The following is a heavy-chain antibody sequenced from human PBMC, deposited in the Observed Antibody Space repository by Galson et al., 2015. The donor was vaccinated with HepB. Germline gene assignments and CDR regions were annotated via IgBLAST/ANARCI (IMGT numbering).Heavy chain of an antibody. Sequence: SLRLSCAASTFIFSTYSMNWVRQAPGKGLEWVSYISSSSTTIYYADSVKGRFTISRDNSKNMLYLQMNSLRAEDTAVYYCAKDRPPSFYCGSTICRDAFDIWGQGTMVTVSS. J-gene: IGHJ3*02. V-gene: IGHV3-48*01. D-gene: IGHD2-2*01. CDR1: TFIFSTYS. CDR3: AKDRPPSFYCGSTICRDAFDI. CDR2: ISSSSTTI.